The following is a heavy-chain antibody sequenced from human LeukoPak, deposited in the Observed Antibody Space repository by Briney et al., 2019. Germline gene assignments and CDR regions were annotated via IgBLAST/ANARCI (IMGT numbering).Heavy chain of an antibody. J-gene: IGHJ5*02. CDR1: GGSFSGHY. V-gene: IGHV4-34*01. D-gene: IGHD2-8*01. CDR2: INHSGST. Sequence: SETLSLTCAVYGGSFSGHYWSWIRQPPGKGLEWIGEINHSGSTNYNPSLKSRVTISVDTSKNQFSLKLSSVTAADTAVYYCARGTIVLMVYAIRAGFDPWGQGTLVTASS. CDR3: ARGTIVLMVYAIRAGFDP.